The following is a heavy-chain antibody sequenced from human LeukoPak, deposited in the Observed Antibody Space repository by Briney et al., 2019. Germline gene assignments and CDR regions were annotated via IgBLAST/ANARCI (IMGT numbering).Heavy chain of an antibody. J-gene: IGHJ4*02. CDR1: GYTFTSYY. V-gene: IGHV1-46*01. D-gene: IGHD5-18*01. Sequence: ASVKVSCKASGYTFTSYYMQWVRQAPGQGLEWMGIINPSGGSTSYAQKFQGKVSMARDTSTTTVYMELSSLKSEDTAVYYCARSQGGAFSYGTDYWGQGTLVTVSS. CDR3: ARSQGGAFSYGTDY. CDR2: INPSGGST.